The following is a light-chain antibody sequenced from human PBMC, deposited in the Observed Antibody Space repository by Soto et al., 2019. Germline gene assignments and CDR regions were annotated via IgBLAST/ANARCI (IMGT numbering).Light chain of an antibody. CDR2: SNN. Sequence: QLVLTQPPSASGTPGQGVTISCSGSSSNIGVNTVNWYRHLPGTAPKLLIYSNNQRPSGVSDRFSGSKSGTSASLAVSGLQSEDEADYYCAAWDDSLNGVVFGGGTKLTVL. V-gene: IGLV1-44*01. CDR3: AAWDDSLNGVV. J-gene: IGLJ2*01. CDR1: SSNIGVNT.